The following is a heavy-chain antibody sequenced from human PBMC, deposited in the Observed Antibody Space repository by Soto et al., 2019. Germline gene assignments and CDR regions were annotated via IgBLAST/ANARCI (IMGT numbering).Heavy chain of an antibody. Sequence: QVQLVESGGGVVQPGRSLRLSCAASGFTFSSYGMHWVRQAPGKGLEWVAVIWYDGSNKYYADSVKGRFTISRDNSKNTLYLQMNSLRAEDTAVYYCARDSGVEMATIGAGDYWGQGTLVTVSS. J-gene: IGHJ4*02. CDR3: ARDSGVEMATIGAGDY. CDR1: GFTFSSYG. V-gene: IGHV3-33*01. CDR2: IWYDGSNK. D-gene: IGHD5-12*01.